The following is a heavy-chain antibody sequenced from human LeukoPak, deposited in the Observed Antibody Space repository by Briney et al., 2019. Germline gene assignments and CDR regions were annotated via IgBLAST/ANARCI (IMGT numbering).Heavy chain of an antibody. CDR1: GGSISSYY. CDR3: ARAYCSGGSCYFGLNFDY. D-gene: IGHD2-15*01. J-gene: IGHJ4*02. V-gene: IGHV4-59*01. Sequence: SETLSLTCTVSGGSISSYYWSWIRQPPGKGLEWIGYIYYSGSTNYNPSLKSRVTISVDTSKHQFSLKLSSVTAADTAVYYCARAYCSGGSCYFGLNFDYWGQGTLVTVSS. CDR2: IYYSGST.